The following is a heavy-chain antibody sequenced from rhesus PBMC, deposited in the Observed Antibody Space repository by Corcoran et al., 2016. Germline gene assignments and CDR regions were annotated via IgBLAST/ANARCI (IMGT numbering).Heavy chain of an antibody. CDR2: IYGNSAST. D-gene: IGHD6-31*01. CDR3: ARDRRFSSGWLFDY. Sequence: QVQLQQWGEGLVKPSETLSLTCAVYGGSISGYYYWSWIRQPPGKGLEWIGYIYGNSASTNDNPSLKNRGTISKETSKNQFSLKLSSVTAADTAVYYCARDRRFSSGWLFDYWGQGVLVTVSS. J-gene: IGHJ4*01. CDR1: GGSISGYYY. V-gene: IGHV4-73*01.